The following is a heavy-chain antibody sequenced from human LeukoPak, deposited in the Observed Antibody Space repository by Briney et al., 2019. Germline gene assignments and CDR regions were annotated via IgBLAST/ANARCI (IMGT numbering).Heavy chain of an antibody. Sequence: SETLSLTCTVSGGSISSYYWSWIRQPPGKGLEWIGYIYYSESTNYNPSLKSRVTISVDTSKNQFSLKLSSVTAADTAVYYCARDDSYYGMDVWGQGTTVTVSS. J-gene: IGHJ6*02. CDR1: GGSISSYY. CDR2: IYYSEST. V-gene: IGHV4-59*01. CDR3: ARDDSYYGMDV.